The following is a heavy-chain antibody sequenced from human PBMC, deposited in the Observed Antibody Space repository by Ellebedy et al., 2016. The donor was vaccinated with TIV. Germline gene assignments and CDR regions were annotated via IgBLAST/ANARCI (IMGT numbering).Heavy chain of an antibody. Sequence: MPSETLSLTCTVSGGPISRGSYYWGWSSQPPGKGLEWIGSSYYSGSTYYNPSLKSRVTISVDMSNYQFSLKLSSVTAADTAVYYCVRAPDCWGQGTPVTVSS. V-gene: IGHV4-39*07. CDR2: SYYSGST. J-gene: IGHJ4*02. CDR1: GGPISRGSYY. CDR3: VRAPDC.